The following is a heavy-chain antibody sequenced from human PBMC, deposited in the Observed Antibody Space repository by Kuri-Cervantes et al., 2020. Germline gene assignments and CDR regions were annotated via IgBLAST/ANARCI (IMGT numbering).Heavy chain of an antibody. V-gene: IGHV1-24*01. CDR2: FDPEDGET. Sequence: ASVKVSCKVSGYTPTELSMHWVRQAPGKGLEWMGGFDPEDGETIYAQKFQGRVAMTEDTSTDTAYMELSSLRSEDTAVYYCATLYSSGAGVDYWGQGTLVTVSS. D-gene: IGHD6-19*01. CDR1: GYTPTELS. CDR3: ATLYSSGAGVDY. J-gene: IGHJ4*02.